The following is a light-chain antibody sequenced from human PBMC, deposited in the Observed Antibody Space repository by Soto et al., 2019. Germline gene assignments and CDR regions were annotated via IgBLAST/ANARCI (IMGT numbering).Light chain of an antibody. CDR1: SSDVGADDY. V-gene: IGLV2-8*01. CDR3: SSFAGSNNFPYV. CDR2: EIN. Sequence: QSALTQPPSASGSPGQSVTISCTGTSSDVGADDYVSWYQQHPGKAPKLMIYEINKRPSGVPDRFSGSKSGNTASLTVSGLQAEDEADYYCSSFAGSNNFPYVFGTGTKVTVL. J-gene: IGLJ1*01.